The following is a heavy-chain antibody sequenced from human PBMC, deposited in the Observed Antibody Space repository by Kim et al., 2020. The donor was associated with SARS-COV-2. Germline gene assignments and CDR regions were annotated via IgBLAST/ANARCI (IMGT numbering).Heavy chain of an antibody. Sequence: SSYKTYADSVKGRFTISRDNAKNSLYLQMNGLRAEDTAVYYCARDPPYDSWGQGTLVTVSS. V-gene: IGHV3-11*06. CDR2: SSYK. D-gene: IGHD3-9*01. J-gene: IGHJ4*02. CDR3: ARDPPYDS.